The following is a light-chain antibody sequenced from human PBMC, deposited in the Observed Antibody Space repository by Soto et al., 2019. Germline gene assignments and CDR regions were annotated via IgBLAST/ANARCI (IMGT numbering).Light chain of an antibody. J-gene: IGLJ1*01. V-gene: IGLV2-14*01. CDR1: SSDIGGHHF. Sequence: QSVLTQPASVSGSPGQSITISCTGTSSDIGGHHFVSWYQQQSGKAPKLVIYEVTDRPSGVSDRFSGSKSGNTASLTISGLQPEDGADYYCSSYTSSSLYVFGTGTK. CDR3: SSYTSSSLYV. CDR2: EVT.